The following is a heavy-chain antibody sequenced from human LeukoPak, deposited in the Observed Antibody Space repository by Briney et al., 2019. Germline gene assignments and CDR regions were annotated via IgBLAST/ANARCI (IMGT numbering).Heavy chain of an antibody. J-gene: IGHJ5*02. CDR1: GFTFSSYN. D-gene: IGHD2-2*01. Sequence: GGSLRLSCAASGFTFSSYNMNWVRQAPGEGLEWVSYISSSSTTIDYADSVKGRFTISRDNAKNSLYLQMNSLRAEDTAVYYCARAGSNIVVVPNWFDPWGQGTLVTVSS. V-gene: IGHV3-48*01. CDR3: ARAGSNIVVVPNWFDP. CDR2: ISSSSTTI.